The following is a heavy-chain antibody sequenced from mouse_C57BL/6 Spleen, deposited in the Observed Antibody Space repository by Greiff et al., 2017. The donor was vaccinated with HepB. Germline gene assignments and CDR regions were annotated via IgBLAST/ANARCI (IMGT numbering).Heavy chain of an antibody. V-gene: IGHV1-64*01. CDR2: IHPNSGST. CDR1: GYTFTSYW. D-gene: IGHD2-2*01. CDR3: ARVRGYDDYAMDY. Sequence: QVQLQQPGAELVKPGASVKLSCKASGYTFTSYWMHWVKQSPGQGLEWIGMIHPNSGSTNYNEKFKSKATLTVDKSSSTAYMQLSSLTSEDSAVYYCARVRGYDDYAMDYWGQGTSVTVSS. J-gene: IGHJ4*01.